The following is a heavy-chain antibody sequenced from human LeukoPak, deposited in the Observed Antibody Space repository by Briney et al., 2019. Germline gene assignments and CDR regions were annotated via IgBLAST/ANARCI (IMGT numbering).Heavy chain of an antibody. Sequence: GGSLRLSCAASGFTFSGYWMSWVRQAPGKGLEWVANIKKDGSEKYCVDSVKGRFTISRDSAKNSLYLQMNSLRVEDTSVYYCARGGGYYEDFDYWGQGTLVTVSS. D-gene: IGHD3-16*01. CDR3: ARGGGYYEDFDY. V-gene: IGHV3-7*01. CDR2: IKKDGSEK. CDR1: GFTFSGYW. J-gene: IGHJ4*02.